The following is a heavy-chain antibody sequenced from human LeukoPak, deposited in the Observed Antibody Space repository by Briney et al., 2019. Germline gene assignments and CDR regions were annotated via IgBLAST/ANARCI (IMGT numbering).Heavy chain of an antibody. V-gene: IGHV3-48*03. D-gene: IGHD3-3*01. CDR2: ISSSGSTI. CDR1: GFTFSSYE. J-gene: IGHJ6*02. Sequence: GGSLRLSCAASGFTFSSYEMNWVRQAPGKGLEWVSYISSSGSTIYYADSVKGRFTISRDNAKNSLYLQMNSLRAEDTAVYYCASRFLERGPIASLYYYYGMDVWGQGTTVTVSS. CDR3: ASRFLERGPIASLYYYYGMDV.